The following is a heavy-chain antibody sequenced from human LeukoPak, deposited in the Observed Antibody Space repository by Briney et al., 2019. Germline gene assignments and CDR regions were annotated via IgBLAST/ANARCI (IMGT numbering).Heavy chain of an antibody. J-gene: IGHJ5*02. CDR1: GGSISSYY. V-gene: IGHV4-59*01. D-gene: IGHD7-27*01. CDR3: ARWGLQEGYNWFDP. CDR2: IYYSGST. Sequence: PSETLSLTCTVSGGSISSYYWSWIRQPPGKGLEWIGYIYYSGSTTYNPSLKSRVTISVDTSKNQFSLKLSSVTAADTAVYYCARWGLQEGYNWFDPWGQGTLVTVSS.